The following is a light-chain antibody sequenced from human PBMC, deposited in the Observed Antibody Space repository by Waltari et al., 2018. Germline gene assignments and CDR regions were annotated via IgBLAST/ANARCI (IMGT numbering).Light chain of an antibody. V-gene: IGLV1-44*01. CDR1: RSNIGNNI. J-gene: IGLJ3*02. Sequence: QSVLTQPPSASGTPGQRVTISCFGSRSNIGNNIVSWYLQVPGTAPKLLIYNNNQRPSRVPGRFSGSKSGTPAALAISWLQSEDEAEYACAAWEHSLEGWVFGGGTRLTVL. CDR3: AAWEHSLEGWV. CDR2: NNN.